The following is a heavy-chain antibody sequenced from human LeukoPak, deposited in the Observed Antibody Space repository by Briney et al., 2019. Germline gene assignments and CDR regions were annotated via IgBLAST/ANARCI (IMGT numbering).Heavy chain of an antibody. J-gene: IGHJ4*02. V-gene: IGHV1-24*01. Sequence: GASVKVSCKVSGYTLTELSMHWVRQAPGKGLEWMGGFDPEDGETIYAQKFQGRVTMTEDTSTDTAYMELSSLRSEDTAVYYCARGQSLYYDYVWGSYRWYYFDYWGQGTLVTVSS. CDR3: ARGQSLYYDYVWGSYRWYYFDY. CDR2: FDPEDGET. CDR1: GYTLTELS. D-gene: IGHD3-16*02.